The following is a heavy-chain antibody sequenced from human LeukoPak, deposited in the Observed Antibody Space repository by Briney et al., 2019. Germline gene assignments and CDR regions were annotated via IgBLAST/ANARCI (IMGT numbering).Heavy chain of an antibody. Sequence: SETLSLTCAVYGGSLSYYYWSWIRQPPGKGLEWIGEINHSGSTNYNPSLKSRVTISVDTSKNQFSLKLSSVTAADTAVYYCARGYGYKDYWGQGTLVTVSS. CDR1: GGSLSYYY. V-gene: IGHV4-34*01. CDR2: INHSGST. J-gene: IGHJ4*02. D-gene: IGHD5-18*01. CDR3: ARGYGYKDY.